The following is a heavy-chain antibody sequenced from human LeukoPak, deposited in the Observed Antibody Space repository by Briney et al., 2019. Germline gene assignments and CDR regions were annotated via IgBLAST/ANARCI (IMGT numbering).Heavy chain of an antibody. CDR1: GGSFSGYY. D-gene: IGHD2-15*01. Sequence: SETLSLTCAVYGGSFSGYYWGWICQPPGKGLEWIGEINHSGSTNYNPSLKSRVTISVDTSKNQFSLKLSSVTAADTAVYYCASRPGYCSGGSCFNFDYWGQGTLVTVSS. CDR2: INHSGST. CDR3: ASRPGYCSGGSCFNFDY. J-gene: IGHJ4*02. V-gene: IGHV4-34*01.